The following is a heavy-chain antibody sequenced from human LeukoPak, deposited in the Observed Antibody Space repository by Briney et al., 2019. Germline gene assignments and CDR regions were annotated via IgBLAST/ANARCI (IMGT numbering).Heavy chain of an antibody. Sequence: GGSLRLSCAASEFTFITYWMSWVRQAPGKGLEWVANIKQDGSEKYYVDSVKGRFTISRDNAKNSLYLQMNSLRAEDTAVYYCASNSGYDILTGYYSSDYYYYMDVWGKGTTVTVSS. V-gene: IGHV3-7*01. CDR3: ASNSGYDILTGYYSSDYYYYMDV. CDR2: IKQDGSEK. D-gene: IGHD3-9*01. J-gene: IGHJ6*03. CDR1: EFTFITYW.